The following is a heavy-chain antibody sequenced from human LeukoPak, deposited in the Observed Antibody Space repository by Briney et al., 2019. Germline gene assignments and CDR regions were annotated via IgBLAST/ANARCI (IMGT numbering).Heavy chain of an antibody. V-gene: IGHV1-18*01. J-gene: IGHJ3*02. D-gene: IGHD1-1*01. CDR1: GYTFTSYG. CDR2: VSAYNGNT. CDR3: ARGLAERDDAFDI. Sequence: GAAVKVSCMASGYTFTSYGISWVRQAPGQGLEWMGWVSAYNGNTNYAQKLQGRVTMTTDTSTSTAYMELRSLRSDDTAVYYCARGLAERDDAFDIWGQGPMVTVTS.